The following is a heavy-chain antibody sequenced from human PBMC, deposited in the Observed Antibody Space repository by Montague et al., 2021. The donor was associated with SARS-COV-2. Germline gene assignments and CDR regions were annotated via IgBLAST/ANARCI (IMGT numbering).Heavy chain of an antibody. CDR3: ASLTVDYYDSSGYYYNDY. V-gene: IGHV4-39*01. Sequence: ETLSLTCTVSGGSISSSSYYWDWIRQPPGKGLEWIGSIYYSGSTYYNPSLKSRVTISVDTSKNQFSLKLSSVTAADTAVYYCASLTVDYYDSSGYYYNDYWGQGTLVTVSS. CDR1: GGSISSSSYY. D-gene: IGHD3-22*01. CDR2: IYYSGST. J-gene: IGHJ4*02.